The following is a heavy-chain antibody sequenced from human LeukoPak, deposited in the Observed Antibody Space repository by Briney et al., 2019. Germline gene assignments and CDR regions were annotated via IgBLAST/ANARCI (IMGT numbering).Heavy chain of an antibody. CDR3: ARGCSGGCLDAFDI. CDR2: IIPIFGTA. J-gene: IGHJ3*02. CDR1: GGTFSSYA. V-gene: IGHV1-69*13. Sequence: SVKVSCKASGGTFSSYAISWVRQAPGQGLEWMGGIIPIFGTANYAQKFQGRVTITADESTSTAYMELSSLRSEDTAVYYCARGCSGGCLDAFDIWGQGTMVTVSS. D-gene: IGHD2-15*01.